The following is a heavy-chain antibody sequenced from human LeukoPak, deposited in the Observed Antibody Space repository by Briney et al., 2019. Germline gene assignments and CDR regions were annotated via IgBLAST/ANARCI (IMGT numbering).Heavy chain of an antibody. CDR3: ARGRSITLLRGVAMSDGFDV. CDR2: ISYDESNT. CDR1: GFTFSTYG. J-gene: IGHJ3*01. Sequence: GGSLRLSCAASGFTFSTYGMNWVRQAPGKGLEWVAIISYDESNTYYADSVKGRFTISRDNSKNTLYLQMSSLRAEDTAVYYCARGRSITLLRGVAMSDGFDVWGQGAMVTVSS. D-gene: IGHD3-10*01. V-gene: IGHV3-30*03.